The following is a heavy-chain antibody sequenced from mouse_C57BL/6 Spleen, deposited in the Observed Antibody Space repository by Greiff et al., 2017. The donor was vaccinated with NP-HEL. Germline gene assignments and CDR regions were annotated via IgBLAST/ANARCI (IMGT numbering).Heavy chain of an antibody. CDR2: SRNKANDYTT. J-gene: IGHJ4*01. D-gene: IGHD1-1*01. V-gene: IGHV7-1*01. Sequence: EVQVVESGGGLVQSGRSLRLSCATSGFTFSDFYMEWVRQAPGKGLEWIAASRNKANDYTTEYSASVKGRFIVSRDTSQSILYLQMNALRAEDTAIYYCARVPNYYGSSYDAMDYWGQGTSVTVSS. CDR3: ARVPNYYGSSYDAMDY. CDR1: GFTFSDFY.